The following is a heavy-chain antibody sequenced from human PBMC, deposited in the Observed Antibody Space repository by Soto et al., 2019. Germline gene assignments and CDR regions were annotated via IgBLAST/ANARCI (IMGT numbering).Heavy chain of an antibody. CDR1: GGSINDFY. V-gene: IGHV4-59*01. CDR2: IYYSGST. D-gene: IGHD6-6*01. CDR3: ARVGGVAARTFDY. Sequence: SETLSLTCTVSGGSINDFYWSWIRQPPGKGLEWIGYIYYSGSTDYNPSLKGRVTISVDTSKNQFSLELRSVTAADTAVYYCARVGGVAARTFDYWGQGTLVTVSS. J-gene: IGHJ4*02.